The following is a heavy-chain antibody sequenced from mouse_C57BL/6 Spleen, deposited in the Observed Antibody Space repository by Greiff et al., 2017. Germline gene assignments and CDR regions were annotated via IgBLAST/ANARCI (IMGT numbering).Heavy chain of an antibody. D-gene: IGHD2-5*01. CDR3: ARPYSNWFAY. V-gene: IGHV1-4*01. J-gene: IGHJ3*01. CDR2: INPSSGYT. CDR1: GYTFTSYT. Sequence: QVQLKQSGAELARPGASVKMSCKASGYTFTSYTMHWVKQRPGPGLEWIGYINPSSGYTKYNQKFKDKATLTADKSSSTAYMQLSSLTSEDSAVYYCARPYSNWFAYWGQGTLVTVSA.